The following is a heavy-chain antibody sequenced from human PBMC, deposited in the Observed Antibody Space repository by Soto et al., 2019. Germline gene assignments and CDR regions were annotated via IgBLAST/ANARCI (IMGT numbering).Heavy chain of an antibody. D-gene: IGHD6-6*01. CDR2: IYYSGST. CDR1: GGSISSYY. V-gene: IGHV4-59*01. J-gene: IGHJ4*02. CDR3: ARDGLSSIAAPWAFDY. Sequence: SETLSLTCTVSGGSISSYYWSWIRQPPGQGLEWIGYIYYSGSTNYNPSLKSRVTISVDTSKNQFSLKLSSVTAADTAVSYCARDGLSSIAAPWAFDYWGQGTLVTVSS.